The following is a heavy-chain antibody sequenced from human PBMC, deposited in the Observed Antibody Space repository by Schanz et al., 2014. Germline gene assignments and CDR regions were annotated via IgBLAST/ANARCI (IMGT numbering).Heavy chain of an antibody. CDR1: GFTVSSNH. V-gene: IGHV3-11*05. CDR3: AREQIMAAAGLVDY. J-gene: IGHJ4*01. D-gene: IGHD6-13*01. CDR2: ISGTTTYT. Sequence: VHLVESGGGLVQPGGSLRLSCAVSGFTVSSNHMSWVRQAPGKGLEWVSYISGTTTYTNYADSVKGRFTISRDNAKNSLYLQMNSLRAEDTAVYYCAREQIMAAAGLVDYWGHGTLVTVSS.